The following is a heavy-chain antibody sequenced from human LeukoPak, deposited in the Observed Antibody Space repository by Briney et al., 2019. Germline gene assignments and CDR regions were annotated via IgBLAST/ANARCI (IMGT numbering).Heavy chain of an antibody. D-gene: IGHD3-16*02. CDR2: IYHSGST. Sequence: SETLSLTCTVSGYSISSGYYWGWIRQPPGKGLEWIGSIYHSGSTYYNPSLKSRVTISVDTSKNQFSLELSSVTAADTAVYYCARDRYGSWGQGTMVTVSS. J-gene: IGHJ3*01. CDR1: GYSISSGYY. CDR3: ARDRYGS. V-gene: IGHV4-38-2*02.